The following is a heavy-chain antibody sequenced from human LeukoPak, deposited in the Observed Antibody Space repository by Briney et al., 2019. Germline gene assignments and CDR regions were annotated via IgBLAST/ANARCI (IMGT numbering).Heavy chain of an antibody. CDR2: INPNSGGT. J-gene: IGHJ4*02. D-gene: IGHD6-13*01. CDR3: ARDKIAAPLDFWF. CDR1: GYTFTCYY. V-gene: IGHV1-2*02. Sequence: GASVKVSCKASGYTFTCYYMHWVRQAPGQGLEWMGWINPNSGGTNYAQKFQGRVTMTRDTSISTAYMELSRLRSDDTAVYYCARDKIAAPLDFWFWGQGTVVTVSS.